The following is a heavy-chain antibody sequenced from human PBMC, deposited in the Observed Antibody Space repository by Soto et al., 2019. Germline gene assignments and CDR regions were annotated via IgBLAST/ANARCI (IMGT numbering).Heavy chain of an antibody. CDR2: ISAYNGNT. Sequence: ASVKVSCKASGDTFASFGFSWVRQAPGQGLEWLGWISAYNGNTHYAQKVRDRITLTTDTSTNTAYMELRSLTSDDTAVYYCARDQESITDRILQYWGQGTRVTVSS. CDR3: ARDQESITDRILQY. V-gene: IGHV1-18*01. CDR1: GDTFASFG. J-gene: IGHJ4*02. D-gene: IGHD3-10*01.